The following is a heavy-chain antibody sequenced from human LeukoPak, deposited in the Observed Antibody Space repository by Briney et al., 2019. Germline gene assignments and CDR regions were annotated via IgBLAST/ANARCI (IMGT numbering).Heavy chain of an antibody. Sequence: SETLSLTCAVYGGSFSGYYWSWIRQPPGKGLEWIGEINHSGSTNYNPSLKSRVTISVDTSKNQFSLKLSSVTAADTAVYYCARGGSGSEDTIFGVVIQTYFDYWGQGTLVTVSS. CDR1: GGSFSGYY. D-gene: IGHD3-3*01. V-gene: IGHV4-34*01. CDR2: INHSGST. J-gene: IGHJ4*02. CDR3: ARGGSGSEDTIFGVVIQTYFDY.